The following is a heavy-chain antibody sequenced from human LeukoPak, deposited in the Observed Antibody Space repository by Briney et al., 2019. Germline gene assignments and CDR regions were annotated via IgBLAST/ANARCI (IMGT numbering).Heavy chain of an antibody. J-gene: IGHJ4*02. V-gene: IGHV1-18*01. CDR3: ARYLYYYGSWSYPFDY. CDR1: GYTFTSYG. D-gene: IGHD3-10*01. CDR2: ISAYNGNT. Sequence: ASVKVSFKASGYTFTSYGISWLRQAPGQRLEWMGWISAYNGNTNYAQKLQGRVTMTTDTSTSTAYMELRSLRSDDTAVYYCARYLYYYGSWSYPFDYGGQATLVTVSS.